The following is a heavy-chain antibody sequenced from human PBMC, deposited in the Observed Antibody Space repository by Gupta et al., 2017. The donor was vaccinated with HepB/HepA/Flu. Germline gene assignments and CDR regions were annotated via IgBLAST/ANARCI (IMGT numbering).Heavy chain of an antibody. Sequence: QVQPVESGGGVVQPGRSLRLSCAASGFTFNDDGMHWVRQAPGKGLEWVAVLWHDGSKKSYVDSVKGRFSISRDNSESMVYLQMNSLRAEDTAVYFCARGTGYNWGYFDYWGQGILVTVSS. D-gene: IGHD1-1*01. CDR1: GFTFNDDG. J-gene: IGHJ4*02. CDR3: ARGTGYNWGYFDY. V-gene: IGHV3-33*01. CDR2: LWHDGSKK.